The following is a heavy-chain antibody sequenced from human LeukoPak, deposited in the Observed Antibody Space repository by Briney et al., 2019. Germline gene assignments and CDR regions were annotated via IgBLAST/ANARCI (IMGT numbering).Heavy chain of an antibody. Sequence: PGGSLRLSCEASGFTFSNYAMNWVRQAPGKGLEWVSIIFGAGKNTTYYADSVKGRFTVSRDNSKNTLYLQVTSLRPEDTAIYYCAKRNTMVRGGPCFDYWGRGILVTVSS. CDR2: IFGAGKNTT. D-gene: IGHD3-10*01. J-gene: IGHJ4*02. CDR3: AKRNTMVRGGPCFDY. V-gene: IGHV3-23*01. CDR1: GFTFSNYA.